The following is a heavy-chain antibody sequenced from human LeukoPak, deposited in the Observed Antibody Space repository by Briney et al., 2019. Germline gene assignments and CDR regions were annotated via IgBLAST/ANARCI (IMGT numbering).Heavy chain of an antibody. D-gene: IGHD4-17*01. V-gene: IGHV6-1*01. Sequence: SQTLSLTCAFSGDIVSCNSAAWNWIRQSPSRGLEWLGNTYYRSKWYNDYAVSVKSRITINPHTSKNQFSLQLNSVTPEDTAVYYCARDRDDYGESFVYWGQGALVTVSS. CDR3: ARDRDDYGESFVY. J-gene: IGHJ4*02. CDR2: TYYRSKWYN. CDR1: GDIVSCNSAA.